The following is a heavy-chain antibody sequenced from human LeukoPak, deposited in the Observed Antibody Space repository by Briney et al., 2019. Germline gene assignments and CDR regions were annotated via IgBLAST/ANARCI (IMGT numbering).Heavy chain of an antibody. CDR2: IIPILGIA. J-gene: IGHJ3*02. D-gene: IGHD3-22*01. CDR1: GGTFSSYT. V-gene: IGHV1-69*02. Sequence: SVKVSGKASGGTFSSYTISWVRQAPGQGLEWMGRIIPILGIANYAQKFQGRVTITADKSTSTAYMELSSLRSEDTAVYYCARPNYYDSSGYYLGGSPIYDAFDIWGQGTMVTVSS. CDR3: ARPNYYDSSGYYLGGSPIYDAFDI.